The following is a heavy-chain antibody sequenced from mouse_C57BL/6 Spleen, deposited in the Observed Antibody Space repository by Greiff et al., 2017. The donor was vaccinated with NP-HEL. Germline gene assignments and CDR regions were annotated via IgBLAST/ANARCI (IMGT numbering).Heavy chain of an antibody. CDR3: ARSPYYYGSSQYYFDY. D-gene: IGHD1-1*01. CDR1: GYTFTDYY. CDR2: INPSTGGT. V-gene: IGHV1-19*01. Sequence: EVQLQQSGPVLVKPGASVKMSCKASGYTFTDYYMNWVNQSHGKSLEWIGVINPSTGGTSDNQKFKGKATLTVDKSSSTAYMELNSLTSEDSAVYDCARSPYYYGSSQYYFDYWGQGTTLTVSS. J-gene: IGHJ2*01.